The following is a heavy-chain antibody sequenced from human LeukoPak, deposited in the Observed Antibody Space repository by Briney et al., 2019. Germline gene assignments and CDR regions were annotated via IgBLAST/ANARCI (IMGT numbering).Heavy chain of an antibody. Sequence: GGSLRLSCAASGFTFSTYWMSWVRQAPGKGLKWVANIKQDGSEKYYVDSVKGRLPISRDNAKNSLYLQMNSLRAEDTAMYYCARDSAGNDYWGQGTLVTVSS. J-gene: IGHJ4*02. CDR1: GFTFSTYW. V-gene: IGHV3-7*01. D-gene: IGHD6-13*01. CDR2: IKQDGSEK. CDR3: ARDSAGNDY.